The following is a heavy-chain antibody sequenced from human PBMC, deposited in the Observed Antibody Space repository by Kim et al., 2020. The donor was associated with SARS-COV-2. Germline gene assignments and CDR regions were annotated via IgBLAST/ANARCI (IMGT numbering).Heavy chain of an antibody. J-gene: IGHJ6*02. D-gene: IGHD3-10*01. CDR3: AGLLWFGELSAPLGNYGMDV. CDR1: GYTFTSYA. CDR2: INAGNGNT. Sequence: ASVKVSCKASGYTFTSYAMHWVRQAPGQRLEWMGWINAGNGNTKYSQKFQGRVTITRDTSASTAYMELSSLRSEDTAVYYCAGLLWFGELSAPLGNYGMDVWRQGTTVTVSS. V-gene: IGHV1-3*01.